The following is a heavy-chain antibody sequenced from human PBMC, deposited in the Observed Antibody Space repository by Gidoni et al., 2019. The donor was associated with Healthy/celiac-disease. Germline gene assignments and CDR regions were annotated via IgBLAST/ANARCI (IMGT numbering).Heavy chain of an antibody. D-gene: IGHD1-26*01. CDR2: ISYDGSNK. CDR3: AREREAFDY. V-gene: IGHV3-30*04. J-gene: IGHJ4*02. Sequence: QVQLVESGGGVVQPGRSLRLSCAASGFTFSSYAMHWVRQAPGKGLEWVAVISYDGSNKYYADSVKGRFTISRDNSKNTLYLQMNSLRAEDTAVYYCAREREAFDYWGQGTLVTVSS. CDR1: GFTFSSYA.